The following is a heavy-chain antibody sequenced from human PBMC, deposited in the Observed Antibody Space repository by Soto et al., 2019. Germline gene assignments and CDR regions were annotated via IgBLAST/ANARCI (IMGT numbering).Heavy chain of an antibody. D-gene: IGHD6-6*01. J-gene: IGHJ6*02. CDR2: ISSRSYTI. Sequence: EVKLVEPGGDLVQPGGSLRLSCAASGFTFSTYSMNCVRQAPGKGLEWVSYISSRSYTIYYVDSVKGRFTNPRDNAKHSLYLQMNSLRDEDTAVYYCARGGSSSDNGMDVWGQGTTVTVSS. V-gene: IGHV3-48*02. CDR3: ARGGSSSDNGMDV. CDR1: GFTFSTYS.